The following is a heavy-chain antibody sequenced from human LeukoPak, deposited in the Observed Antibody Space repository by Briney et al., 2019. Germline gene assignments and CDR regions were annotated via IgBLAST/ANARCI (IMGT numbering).Heavy chain of an antibody. J-gene: IGHJ4*02. D-gene: IGHD3-10*01. CDR3: ARTYYYGSGSYHYFDY. CDR2: IYHSGST. CDR1: GGSISSGGYS. Sequence: SETLSLTCAVSGGSISSGGYSWSWIRQPPGKGLEWIGYIYHSGSTYYNPSLKSRVTISVDRSKNQFSLKLSSVTAADTAVYYFARTYYYGSGSYHYFDYWGQGTLVNVSS. V-gene: IGHV4-30-2*01.